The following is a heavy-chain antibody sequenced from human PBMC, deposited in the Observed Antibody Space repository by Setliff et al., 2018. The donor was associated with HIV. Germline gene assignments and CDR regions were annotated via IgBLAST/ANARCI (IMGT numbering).Heavy chain of an antibody. V-gene: IGHV3-7*01. D-gene: IGHD3-3*01. CDR1: GFAFSGHQ. J-gene: IGHJ6*02. CDR3: ARDYLYYNLYNGSPVYGMDV. CDR2: IKQDGSEK. Sequence: GGSLRLSCAASGFAFSGHQMSWVRQAPGKGLEWVAKIKQDGSEKYYVDSVKGRFTISRDNAKNSLYLQMNSLRAEDTAMYYCARDYLYYNLYNGSPVYGMDVWGQGTTVTVSS.